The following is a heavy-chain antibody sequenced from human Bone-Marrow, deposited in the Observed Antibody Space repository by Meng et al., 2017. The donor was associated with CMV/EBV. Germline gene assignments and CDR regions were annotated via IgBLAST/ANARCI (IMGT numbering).Heavy chain of an antibody. CDR3: ARSSSGYYFGAFDI. V-gene: IGHV1-69*02. Sequence: SVEVSCKASGGTFSSYTISWVRQAPGQGLEWMGRIIPILGIANYAQKFQGRVTITADKSTSTAYMELSSLRSEDTAVYYGARSSSGYYFGAFDIWGQGTMVTVSS. J-gene: IGHJ3*02. D-gene: IGHD3-22*01. CDR1: GGTFSSYT. CDR2: IIPILGIA.